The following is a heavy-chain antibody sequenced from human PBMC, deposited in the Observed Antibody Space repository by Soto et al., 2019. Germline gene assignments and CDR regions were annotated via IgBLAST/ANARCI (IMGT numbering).Heavy chain of an antibody. V-gene: IGHV3-15*07. D-gene: IGHD3-3*01. CDR1: GFTFSNAW. Sequence: EVHLVESGGGLVKPGGSLRLSCAASGFTFSNAWMSWVRQGPGKGLEWVGRIKSKTDGGTTDYAAPVKGRFTMSRDDSTHTLFLQMISLKTEDTAVYYCTTATYDFWTGTYYFDFWGQGALVTVSS. CDR2: IKSKTDGGTT. J-gene: IGHJ4*01. CDR3: TTATYDFWTGTYYFDF.